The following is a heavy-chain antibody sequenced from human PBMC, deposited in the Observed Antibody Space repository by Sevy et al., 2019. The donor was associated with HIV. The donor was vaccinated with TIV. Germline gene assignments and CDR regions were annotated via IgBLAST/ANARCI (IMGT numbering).Heavy chain of an antibody. CDR1: GFTFSSYA. V-gene: IGHV3-30-3*01. CDR3: ARTVTAASWDAFDI. CDR2: ISYDGSNK. D-gene: IGHD2-21*02. Sequence: GGSLRLSCAASGFTFSSYAMHWVRQAPGKGLEWVAVISYDGSNKYYADSVKGRFTISRDNSKNRLYLQMNSLRAEDTAEYYCARTVTAASWDAFDIWGQGTMVTVSS. J-gene: IGHJ3*02.